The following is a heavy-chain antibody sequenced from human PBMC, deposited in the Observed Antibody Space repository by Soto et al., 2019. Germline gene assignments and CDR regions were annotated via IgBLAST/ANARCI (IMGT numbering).Heavy chain of an antibody. D-gene: IGHD3-22*01. J-gene: IGHJ6*02. V-gene: IGHV4-34*01. CDR3: ASGGVYYDSSGYYGGLRYGMDV. CDR2: INHSGST. CDR1: GGSFSGYY. Sequence: SETLSLTCAVYGGSFSGYYWSWIRQPPGKGLEWIGEINHSGSTNYNPSLKSRVTISVDTSENQFSLKLSSVTAADTAVYYCASGGVYYDSSGYYGGLRYGMDVWGQGTTVTVSS.